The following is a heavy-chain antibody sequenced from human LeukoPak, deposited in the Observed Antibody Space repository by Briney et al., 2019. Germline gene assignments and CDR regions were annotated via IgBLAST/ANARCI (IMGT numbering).Heavy chain of an antibody. Sequence: SETLSLTCTVSGYSINSGYYWGWIRQPPGKGLEWIAIIYHSGSTYYNPSLKSRVTISVDTSKNQFSLKLRFVTAADTAVYYCARSGTTMVRGVMSFDYWGQGTLVTVSS. CDR2: IYHSGST. CDR3: ARSGTTMVRGVMSFDY. V-gene: IGHV4-38-2*02. CDR1: GYSINSGYY. D-gene: IGHD3-10*01. J-gene: IGHJ4*02.